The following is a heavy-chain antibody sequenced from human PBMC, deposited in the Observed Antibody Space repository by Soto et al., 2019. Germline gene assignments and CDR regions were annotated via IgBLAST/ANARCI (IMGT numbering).Heavy chain of an antibody. CDR3: ARDEAGHYYDSSGQLQSDDY. D-gene: IGHD3-22*01. CDR2: IIPIFGTA. CDR1: GGTFSSYA. J-gene: IGHJ4*02. Sequence: QVQLVQSGAEVKKPGSSVKVSCKASGGTFSSYAISWVRQAPGQGLEWMGGIIPIFGTANYAQKLQGRVTITADKSTSTAYMELSSLRSEDTAVYYCARDEAGHYYDSSGQLQSDDYWGQGTLVTVSS. V-gene: IGHV1-69*06.